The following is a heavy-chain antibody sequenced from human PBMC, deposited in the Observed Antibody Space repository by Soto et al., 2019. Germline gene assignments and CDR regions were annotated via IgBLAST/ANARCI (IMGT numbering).Heavy chain of an antibody. CDR1: GGTFSSYA. CDR2: IIPTFGTA. CDR3: ARETSDCSGGSCYYYYYGMDV. D-gene: IGHD2-15*01. J-gene: IGHJ6*02. Sequence: QVQLVQSGAEVKKPGSSVKVSCKASGGTFSSYAISWVRQAPGQGLEWMGGIIPTFGTANYAQKFQGRVTITADESTCTAYMELSSLRSEDTAVYYCARETSDCSGGSCYYYYYGMDVWGQGTTVTVSS. V-gene: IGHV1-69*01.